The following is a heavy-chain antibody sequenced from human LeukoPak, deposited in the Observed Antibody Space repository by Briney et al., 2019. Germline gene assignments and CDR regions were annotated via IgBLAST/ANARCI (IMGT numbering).Heavy chain of an antibody. D-gene: IGHD3-22*01. CDR2: ISVRSNYI. CDR3: VRLRRNSDTSGFYYYYDF. J-gene: IGHJ4*02. V-gene: IGHV3-21*01. Sequence: GGSLRLSCAASGYTFSSYSINWVRQAPGKGLEWVSPISVRSNYIYYADSARGRFRLSRGDARDSLYLQINSLTDEDTAVYYCVRLRRNSDTSGFYYYYDFWGQGPLVTVSS. CDR1: GYTFSSYS.